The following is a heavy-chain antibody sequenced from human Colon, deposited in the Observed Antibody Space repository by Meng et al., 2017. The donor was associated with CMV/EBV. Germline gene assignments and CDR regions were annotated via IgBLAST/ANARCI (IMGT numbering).Heavy chain of an antibody. CDR1: DYSISSGYY. D-gene: IGHD5-18*01. CDR3: VLSKGTAMISN. J-gene: IGHJ4*02. Sequence: SETLSLTCTVSDYSISSGYYWGWIRQPPGKGLEWIGSIYHSGSTFHNPSLKSRVTISVDTSKNQFSLKLSSVTAADTAVYYCVLSKGTAMISNWGQGTLVTVSS. CDR2: IYHSGST. V-gene: IGHV4-38-2*02.